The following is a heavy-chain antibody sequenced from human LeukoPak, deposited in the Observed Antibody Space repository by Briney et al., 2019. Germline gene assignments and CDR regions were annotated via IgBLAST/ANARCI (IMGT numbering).Heavy chain of an antibody. CDR2: ISGSGGST. Sequence: GGSLGLSCAASGFTFSSYAMSWVRQAPGKGLEWVSAISGSGGSTYYADSVKGRFTISRDNSKNTLYLQMNSLRAEDTAVYYCAKDMDSSSWSAEYFQHWGQGTLVTVSS. D-gene: IGHD6-13*01. J-gene: IGHJ1*01. CDR1: GFTFSSYA. V-gene: IGHV3-23*01. CDR3: AKDMDSSSWSAEYFQH.